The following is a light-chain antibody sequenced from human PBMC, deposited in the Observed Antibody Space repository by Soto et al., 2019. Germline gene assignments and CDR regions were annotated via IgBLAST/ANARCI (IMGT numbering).Light chain of an antibody. J-gene: IGLJ2*01. V-gene: IGLV2-14*01. CDR1: SSDVGGYNY. CDR2: EVS. Sequence: QSVLTQPASVSGSPGQSITISCTGTSSDVGGYNYVSWYQQHPGKAPKLMIYEVSNRPSGVSNRFSGSKSGNTASLTISGLQAEDEADYYCASHTSNNTPVFGGGTQLTVL. CDR3: ASHTSNNTPV.